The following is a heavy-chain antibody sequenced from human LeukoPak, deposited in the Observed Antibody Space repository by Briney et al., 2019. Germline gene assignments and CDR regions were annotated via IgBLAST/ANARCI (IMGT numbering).Heavy chain of an antibody. Sequence: SETLSLTCSVSGGSVTSGSYYWSRIRQPAGKGLEWIGRISTSGSTNYNPSLKSRVTMSLDTSKNQFSLKLNSLTAADTAVYYCARGAALAIDYWGQGALVTVSS. CDR1: GGSVTSGSYY. CDR3: ARGAALAIDY. V-gene: IGHV4-61*02. J-gene: IGHJ4*02. CDR2: ISTSGST. D-gene: IGHD2-15*01.